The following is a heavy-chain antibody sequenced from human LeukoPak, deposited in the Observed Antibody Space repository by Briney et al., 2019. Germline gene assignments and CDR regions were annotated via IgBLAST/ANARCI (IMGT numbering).Heavy chain of an antibody. CDR3: ARTRSYYYGMDV. Sequence: SVKVSCKASGYTFTSYDINWVRQATGQGLEWMGWMNPNSGNTGYAQKFQGRVTMTRNTSISTAYMELSSLRSEATAVYYCARTRSYYYGMDVWGQGTTVTVSS. CDR1: GYTFTSYD. J-gene: IGHJ6*02. V-gene: IGHV1-8*01. CDR2: MNPNSGNT. D-gene: IGHD2-2*01.